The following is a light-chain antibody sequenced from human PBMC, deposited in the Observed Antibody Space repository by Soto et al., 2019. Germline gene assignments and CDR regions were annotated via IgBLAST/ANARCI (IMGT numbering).Light chain of an antibody. CDR1: QSISTY. CDR2: VAS. Sequence: DIQMTQSPSSLSASVGDRVSITCRASQSISTYLNWFQQKPGEAPNLLIYVASTLQSGVPSRFSGSGSGTDFTLTISSLQPEDFATYYCQQSYDHPVTFGQGTRLDIK. J-gene: IGKJ5*01. V-gene: IGKV1-39*01. CDR3: QQSYDHPVT.